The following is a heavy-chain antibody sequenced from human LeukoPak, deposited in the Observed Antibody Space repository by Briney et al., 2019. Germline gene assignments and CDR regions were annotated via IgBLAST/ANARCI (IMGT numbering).Heavy chain of an antibody. Sequence: SETLSLTCAVSGYSFSSGYYWGWIRQPPGKGLEWIGSIYHSGSTYYNPSLKSRVTISVDTSKNQFSLKLSSVTAADTAVYYCARVRGTRYYYYYYMDVWGKGTTVTVSS. J-gene: IGHJ6*03. D-gene: IGHD2-15*01. CDR1: GYSFSSGYY. CDR2: IYHSGST. CDR3: ARVRGTRYYYYYYMDV. V-gene: IGHV4-38-2*01.